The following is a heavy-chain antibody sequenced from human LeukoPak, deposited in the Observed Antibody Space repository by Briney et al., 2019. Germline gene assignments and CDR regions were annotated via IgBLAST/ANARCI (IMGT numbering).Heavy chain of an antibody. CDR2: IEKDGSNK. CDR3: ANSAAVGTFY. V-gene: IGHV3-30*02. CDR1: GFTFKTYG. D-gene: IGHD6-13*01. Sequence: GGSLRLSCAASGFTFKTYGMHWVRQAPGKGLDWVAFIEKDGSNKYYADSVKGRFTVSRDNSKNRLYLQMNSLRAEDTAVYYCANSAAVGTFYWGQGTLVTVSS. J-gene: IGHJ4*02.